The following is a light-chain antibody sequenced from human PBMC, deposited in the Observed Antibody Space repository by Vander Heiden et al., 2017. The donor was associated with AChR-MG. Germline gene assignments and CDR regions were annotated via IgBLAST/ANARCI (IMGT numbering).Light chain of an antibody. Sequence: SFHLTQPPSVSVSPGQTATLACSADPLGNEYVCWYKQKPGHSPVQVINQNTNRPSGFPERFSGSKAGKTATLTISGPQAIDEADYCCQAWDGTTVVFGGGTKLTVL. CDR3: QAWDGTTVV. J-gene: IGLJ2*01. CDR1: PLGNEY. V-gene: IGLV3-1*01. CDR2: QNT.